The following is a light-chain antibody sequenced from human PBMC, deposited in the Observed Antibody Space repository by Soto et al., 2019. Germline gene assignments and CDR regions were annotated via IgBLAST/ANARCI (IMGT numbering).Light chain of an antibody. CDR2: WAS. CDR3: QQYYTTSMYT. CDR1: QNIFYSSNNKNY. V-gene: IGKV4-1*01. J-gene: IGKJ2*01. Sequence: DIVMTQSPDSLAVSLGERATINCTSSQNIFYSSNNKNYLAWYQQKPGQPPKLLIYWASTRGSGVPDRFSGSGSGTDFTLTISSLHAEDVAVYYCQQYYTTSMYTFGQGTNLEIK.